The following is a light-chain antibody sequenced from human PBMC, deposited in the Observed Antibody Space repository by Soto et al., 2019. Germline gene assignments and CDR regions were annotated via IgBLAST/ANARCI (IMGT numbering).Light chain of an antibody. Sequence: DIQMTQSPSSLSASVGDRVTITCQASQNINNYLNWYQQKPGRAPKLLIYAASSMQPGVPFRFSGSGSGTDFTLTISSLQPEDFATDYCQQYNSYSLTFGGGTKVDIK. V-gene: IGKV1-39*01. CDR3: QQYNSYSLT. CDR2: AAS. CDR1: QNINNY. J-gene: IGKJ4*01.